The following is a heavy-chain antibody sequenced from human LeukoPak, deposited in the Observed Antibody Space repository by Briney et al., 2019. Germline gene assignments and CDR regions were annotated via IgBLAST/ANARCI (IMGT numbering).Heavy chain of an antibody. V-gene: IGHV4-61*02. Sequence: SETLSLTCTASGNSISSGDNYWSWIRQPAGKGLEWIGRIYTSGSTNYNPSLKSRVTISVDTSKNQFSLKLSSVTAADTAVYYCARAPGSGYYHYYFDYWGQGTLVTVSS. CDR1: GNSISSGDNY. D-gene: IGHD3-3*01. CDR3: ARAPGSGYYHYYFDY. CDR2: IYTSGST. J-gene: IGHJ4*02.